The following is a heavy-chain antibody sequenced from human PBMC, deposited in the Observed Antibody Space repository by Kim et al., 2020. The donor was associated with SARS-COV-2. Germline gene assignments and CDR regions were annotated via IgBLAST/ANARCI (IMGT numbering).Heavy chain of an antibody. CDR1: GFTFSDSA. D-gene: IGHD6-13*01. J-gene: IGHJ3*02. V-gene: IGHV3-73*01. CDR3: TRVPPYSNSWWDAFDI. CDR2: IRSKDHSYAT. Sequence: GGSLRLSCAASGFTFSDSAMYWVRQASGKGLEWVGRIRSKDHSYATAYDVSVKGRFIISRDDSKNTAYLQMNSLRTEDTAIYYCTRVPPYSNSWWDAFDIWGQGTMVTVSS.